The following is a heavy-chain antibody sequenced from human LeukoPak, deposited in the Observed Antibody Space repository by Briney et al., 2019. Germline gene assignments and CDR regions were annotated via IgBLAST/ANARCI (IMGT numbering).Heavy chain of an antibody. V-gene: IGHV3-21*01. D-gene: IGHD6-19*01. CDR3: ARAARVGSSGAGGY. CDR1: GFTFSSYS. J-gene: IGHJ4*02. Sequence: GGSLRLSCAASGFTFSSYSMNWVRQAPGKGLEWVSSISSSSSYIYYADSVKGRFTISRDNAKSSLYLQMNSLRAEDTAVYYCARAARVGSSGAGGYWGQGTLVTVSS. CDR2: ISSSSSYI.